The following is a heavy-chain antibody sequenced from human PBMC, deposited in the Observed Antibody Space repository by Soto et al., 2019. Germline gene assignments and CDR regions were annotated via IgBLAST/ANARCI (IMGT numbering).Heavy chain of an antibody. V-gene: IGHV1-58*01. Sequence: SVKVSCKASGFTFTSSAVQWVRQARGQRLEWIGWIVVGSGNTNYAQKFQERVTITRDMSTSTAYMELSSLRSEDTAVYYCAADILWSIAARDNYYGMDVWGQGTTVTVSS. CDR1: GFTFTSSA. D-gene: IGHD6-6*01. CDR3: AADILWSIAARDNYYGMDV. CDR2: IVVGSGNT. J-gene: IGHJ6*02.